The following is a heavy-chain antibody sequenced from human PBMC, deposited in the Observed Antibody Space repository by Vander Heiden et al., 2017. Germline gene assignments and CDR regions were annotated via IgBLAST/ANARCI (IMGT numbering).Heavy chain of an antibody. J-gene: IGHJ5*02. Sequence: QVQLVESGGGVVQPGRSLRLSCAASGIPFSSYAMNWVRQAPGKGLEWVAVISNDGSNKYYADSVKGRFTISRDNSKNTLYLQMNSLRAEDTAVYYCASFESSTNSDWFDPCGQGTLVTVSS. CDR3: ASFESSTNSDWFDP. D-gene: IGHD2-2*01. V-gene: IGHV3-30-3*01. CDR1: GIPFSSYA. CDR2: ISNDGSNK.